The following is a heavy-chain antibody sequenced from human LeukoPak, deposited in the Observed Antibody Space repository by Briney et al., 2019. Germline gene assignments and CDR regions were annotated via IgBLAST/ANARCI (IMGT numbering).Heavy chain of an antibody. D-gene: IGHD6-13*01. CDR3: ATVSSSWYARYFQH. V-gene: IGHV1-18*01. J-gene: IGHJ1*01. CDR1: GYTFTSYG. Sequence: GASVKVSCKASGYTFTSYGISWVRQAPGQGLEWMGWISAYNGNTNYAQKLQGRVTMTTDTSTSTAYMELRSLRSDDTAVYYCATVSSSWYARYFQHWGQGTLVTVSS. CDR2: ISAYNGNT.